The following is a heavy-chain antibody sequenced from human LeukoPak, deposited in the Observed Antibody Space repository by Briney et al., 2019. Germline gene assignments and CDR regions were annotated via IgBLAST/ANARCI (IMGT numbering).Heavy chain of an antibody. Sequence: GGSLRLSCAASGFTFDDYGMSWVRQAPGKGLEWVSGINWNGGSTGYADSVKGRFTVSRDNARNSLYLQMNSLRADDTAVYYCTRGIYGSGSSVATDFDYWGQGTLVTVSS. CDR1: GFTFDDYG. D-gene: IGHD3-10*01. CDR2: INWNGGST. J-gene: IGHJ4*02. CDR3: TRGIYGSGSSVATDFDY. V-gene: IGHV3-20*04.